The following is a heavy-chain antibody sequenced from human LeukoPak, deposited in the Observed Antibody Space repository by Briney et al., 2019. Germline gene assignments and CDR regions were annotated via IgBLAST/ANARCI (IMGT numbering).Heavy chain of an antibody. Sequence: PGGSLRLSCAASGFTFSDYYMSWIRQAPGKRPEWVSYISSSGSTIYYADSVKGRFTISRDNAKNSLYLQMNSLRAEDTAVYYCARDGGYDLNWFDPWGQGTLVTVSS. J-gene: IGHJ5*02. CDR3: ARDGGYDLNWFDP. CDR1: GFTFSDYY. CDR2: ISSSGSTI. D-gene: IGHD5-12*01. V-gene: IGHV3-11*01.